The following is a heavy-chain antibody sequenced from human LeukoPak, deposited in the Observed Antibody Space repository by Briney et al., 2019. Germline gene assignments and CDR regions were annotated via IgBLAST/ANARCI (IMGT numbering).Heavy chain of an antibody. J-gene: IGHJ5*02. CDR1: GGTFTSYD. D-gene: IGHD2-2*01. V-gene: IGHV1-18*01. Sequence: ASVKVSCKASGGTFTSYDISWVRQAPGQGLEWMGWISAYNGNTNYAQKLQGRVTMTTDTSTSTAYMELRSLRSDDTAVYYCAREPLGDIVVVPAAMAILDPWGQGTLVTVSS. CDR3: AREPLGDIVVVPAAMAILDP. CDR2: ISAYNGNT.